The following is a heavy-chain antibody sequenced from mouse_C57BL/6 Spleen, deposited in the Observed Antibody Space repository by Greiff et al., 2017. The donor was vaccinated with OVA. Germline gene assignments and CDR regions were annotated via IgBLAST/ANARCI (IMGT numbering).Heavy chain of an antibody. V-gene: IGHV5-16*01. CDR3: ARGGLHYYAMDY. Sequence: EVNLVESEGGLVQPGSSMKLSCTASGFTFSDYYMAWVRQVPEKGLEWVANINYDGSSTYYLDSLKSRFIISRDNAKNILYLQMSSLKSEDTATYYCARGGLHYYAMDYWGQGTSVTVSS. CDR2: INYDGSST. D-gene: IGHD6-1*01. J-gene: IGHJ4*01. CDR1: GFTFSDYY.